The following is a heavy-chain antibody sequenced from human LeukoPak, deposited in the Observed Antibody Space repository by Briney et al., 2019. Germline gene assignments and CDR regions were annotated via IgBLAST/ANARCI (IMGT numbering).Heavy chain of an antibody. D-gene: IGHD6-19*01. CDR1: GFTFSSYA. V-gene: IGHV3-23*01. J-gene: IGHJ6*02. Sequence: GGSLRLSCAASGFTFSSYAMSWVRQAPGKGLEWVSAISGSGGSTYYADSVKGRFTISRDNSKNTLYLQMNSLRAEDTAVYYCAKDAEGLAVAGITGYYYGMDVWGQGTLVTVSS. CDR3: AKDAEGLAVAGITGYYYGMDV. CDR2: ISGSGGST.